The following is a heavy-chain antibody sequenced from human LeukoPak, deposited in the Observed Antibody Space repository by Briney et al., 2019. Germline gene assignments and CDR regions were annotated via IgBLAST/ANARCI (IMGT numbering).Heavy chain of an antibody. V-gene: IGHV3-53*01. J-gene: IGHJ3*02. Sequence: GGSLRLSCAASGFTVSSNYMSWVRQAPGKGLEWVSVIYSGGSTYYADSVKGRFTISRDNSKNTLYLQMNSLRAEDTAVYYCARYLIGRYDYIWGSSRHDAFDIWGQGSMVTVSS. D-gene: IGHD3-16*01. CDR2: IYSGGST. CDR1: GFTVSSNY. CDR3: ARYLIGRYDYIWGSSRHDAFDI.